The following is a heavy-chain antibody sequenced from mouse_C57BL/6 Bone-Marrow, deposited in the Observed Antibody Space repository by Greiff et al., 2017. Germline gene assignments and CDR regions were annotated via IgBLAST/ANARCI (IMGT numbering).Heavy chain of an antibody. D-gene: IGHD4-1*01. V-gene: IGHV1-55*01. CDR3: ARFGGNWANWYFDG. CDR1: GYNFTSYW. J-gene: IGHJ1*03. CDR2: IYPGSGST. Sequence: QVQLQQPGAELVKPGASVKMSCKASGYNFTSYWITWVKQRPGQGLEWIGDIYPGSGSTNYNEKFKSKATLTVETSSSTAYMQLSSLTSEDSAGYYCARFGGNWANWYFDGWGTGTTVTVSA.